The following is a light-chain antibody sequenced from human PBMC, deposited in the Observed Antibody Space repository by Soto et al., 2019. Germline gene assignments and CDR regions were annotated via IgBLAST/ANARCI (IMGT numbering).Light chain of an antibody. CDR1: RSNIGSNT. CDR3: AAWDDSHNVLYV. Sequence: QSVLTQAASVSGTPGQRFTVSCSGGRSNIGSNTVHWYQQLPGAAPKLLIYRDNQRPSGVPDRFAASKYGTSDSLAISGLQSEDEGDYYCAAWDDSHNVLYVFGTGTKATVL. J-gene: IGLJ1*01. V-gene: IGLV1-44*01. CDR2: RDN.